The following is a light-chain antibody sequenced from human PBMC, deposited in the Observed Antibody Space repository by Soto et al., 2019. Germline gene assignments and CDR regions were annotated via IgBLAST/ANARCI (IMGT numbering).Light chain of an antibody. CDR1: SSDVGGYNY. V-gene: IGLV2-14*01. CDR2: EVS. J-gene: IGLJ2*01. CDR3: TSYTSSSTLV. Sequence: QSVLTQPASVSGSPGQSITISCTGTSSDVGGYNYVSWYQQHPGKAPKLMIYEVSNRPSGVSNRFSGSKSGNTASLIISGLQAEDEGDYYCTSYTSSSTLVIGGGTQLTVL.